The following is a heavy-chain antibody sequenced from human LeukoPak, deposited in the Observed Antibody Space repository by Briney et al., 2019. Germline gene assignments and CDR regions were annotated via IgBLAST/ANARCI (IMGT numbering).Heavy chain of an antibody. CDR2: MNPNSGNT. CDR1: GYTFTDYD. Sequence: GASVKVSCKASGYTFTDYDINWVRQATGQGLEWMGWMNPNSGNTGYAQKFQGRVTITRNTSISTAYMELSSLRSEDTAVYYCARGRVPPRPVDYWGQGTLVTVSS. J-gene: IGHJ4*02. V-gene: IGHV1-8*03. CDR3: ARGRVPPRPVDY. D-gene: IGHD6-6*01.